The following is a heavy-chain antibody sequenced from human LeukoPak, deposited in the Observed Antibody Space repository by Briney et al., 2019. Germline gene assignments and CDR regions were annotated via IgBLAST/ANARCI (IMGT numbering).Heavy chain of an antibody. J-gene: IGHJ6*02. CDR1: GGTFSSYA. V-gene: IGHV1-69*04. CDR2: IIPILGIA. D-gene: IGHD2-15*01. Sequence: ASVKVSCKASGGTFSSYAISWVRQAPGQGLEWMGRIIPILGIANYAQKFQGRVTITADKSTSTAYMELSSLRAEDTAVYYCARDPATYTPYYYGMDVWGQGTTVTVSS. CDR3: ARDPATYTPYYYGMDV.